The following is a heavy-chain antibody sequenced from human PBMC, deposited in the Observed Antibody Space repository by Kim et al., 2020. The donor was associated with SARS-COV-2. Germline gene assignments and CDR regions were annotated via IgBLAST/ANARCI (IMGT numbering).Heavy chain of an antibody. D-gene: IGHD3-3*01. J-gene: IGHJ4*02. V-gene: IGHV4-34*01. CDR3: ARGRGYDFWSGSPRSGFDY. CDR1: GGSFSGYY. Sequence: SETLSLTCAVYGGSFSGYYWSWIRQPPGKGLEWIGEINHSGSTNYNPSLKSRVTISVDTSKNQFSLKLSSVTAADTAVYYCARGRGYDFWSGSPRSGFDYWGQGTLVTVSS. CDR2: INHSGST.